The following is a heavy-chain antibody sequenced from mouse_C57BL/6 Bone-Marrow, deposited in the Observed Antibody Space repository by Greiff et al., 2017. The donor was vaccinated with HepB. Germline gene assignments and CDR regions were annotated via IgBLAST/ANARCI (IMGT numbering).Heavy chain of an antibody. CDR2: IDPETGGT. CDR1: SYTFTDYE. J-gene: IGHJ1*03. CDR3: TRGGGYFYV. V-gene: IGHV1-15*01. Sequence: QVQLQQSGAELVRPGASVTLSCKASSYTFTDYEMHWVKQTPVHGLEWIGAIDPETGGTAYNQKFKGKAILTADKSSSTAYMELRSLTSEDSAFYYCTRGGGYFYVWGTGTTVTVSS.